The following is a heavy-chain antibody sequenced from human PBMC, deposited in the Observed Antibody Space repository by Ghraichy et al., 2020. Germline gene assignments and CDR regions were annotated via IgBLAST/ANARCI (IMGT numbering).Heavy chain of an antibody. CDR2: IKSKGAGGTT. D-gene: IGHD6-19*01. CDR1: GFTFTNAW. Sequence: GGSLRLSCAASGFTFTNAWMSWVRQAPGKGLEWVGRIKSKGAGGTTDYAAPVKGRFSISRDDSKNTLYLQMDSLKSEDTAVYYCTTVGLGGGWLFDYWGQGTLVTVSS. J-gene: IGHJ4*02. V-gene: IGHV3-15*01. CDR3: TTVGLGGGWLFDY.